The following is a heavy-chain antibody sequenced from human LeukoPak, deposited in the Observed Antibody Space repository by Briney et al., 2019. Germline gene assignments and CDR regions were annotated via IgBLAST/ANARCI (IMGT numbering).Heavy chain of an antibody. CDR3: AREDDSSGYYWVPNAFDI. CDR2: ISSSSSTI. D-gene: IGHD3-22*01. Sequence: GGSLTLSCEDSGFTFRSYEMNWVRQAPGKGLEWVLYISSSSSTIYYADSVKGRFTISRDNAKNSLYLQMNSLRAEDTAVYYCAREDDSSGYYWVPNAFDIWGQGTMVTVSS. CDR1: GFTFRSYE. J-gene: IGHJ3*02. V-gene: IGHV3-48*01.